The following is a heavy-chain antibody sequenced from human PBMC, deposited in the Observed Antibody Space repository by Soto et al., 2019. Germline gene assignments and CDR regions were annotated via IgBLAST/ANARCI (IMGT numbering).Heavy chain of an antibody. CDR1: GGTFSSYA. CDR2: IIPIFGTA. D-gene: IGHD3-16*02. Sequence: VASVKVSCKASGGTFSSYAISWVRQAPGQGLEWMGGIIPIFGTANYAQKFQGRVTITADESTSTAYMELSSLRSEDTAVYYCARGSYDYVWGSYRSFDYWGQGTLVTVYS. J-gene: IGHJ4*02. V-gene: IGHV1-69*13. CDR3: ARGSYDYVWGSYRSFDY.